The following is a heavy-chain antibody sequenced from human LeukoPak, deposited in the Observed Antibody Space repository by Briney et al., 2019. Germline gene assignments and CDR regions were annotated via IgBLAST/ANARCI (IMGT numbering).Heavy chain of an antibody. J-gene: IGHJ2*01. D-gene: IGHD1-26*01. CDR2: ISYDGSNK. CDR1: GFTFSSYA. V-gene: IGHV3-30*01. CDR3: ARVNSGSYWYFDL. Sequence: PGGSLRLSCAASGFTFSSYAMHWVRQAPGKGLEWVAVISYDGSNKYYADSVKGRFTISRDNSKNTLYLQMNSLRAEDTAVYYCARVNSGSYWYFDLWGRGTLVTVSS.